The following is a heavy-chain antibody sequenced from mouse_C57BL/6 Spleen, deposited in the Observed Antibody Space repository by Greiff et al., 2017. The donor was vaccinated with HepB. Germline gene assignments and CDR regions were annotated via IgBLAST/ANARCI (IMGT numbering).Heavy chain of an antibody. CDR1: GYTFTSYW. D-gene: IGHD1-1*01. CDR3: ARWGSNYFDY. Sequence: VQLQQSGAELVKPGASVKLSCKASGYTFTSYWMHWVKQRPGQGLEWIGMIHPNSGSTNYNEKFKSKATLTVDKSSSTAYMQLSSLTSEDSAVYYCARWGSNYFDYWGQGTTLTVSS. V-gene: IGHV1-64*01. J-gene: IGHJ2*01. CDR2: IHPNSGST.